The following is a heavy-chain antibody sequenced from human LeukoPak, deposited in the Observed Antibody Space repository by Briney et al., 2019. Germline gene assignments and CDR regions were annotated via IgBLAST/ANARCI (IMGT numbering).Heavy chain of an antibody. CDR1: GGSISSTNYY. Sequence: SETLSLTCTVSGGSISSTNYYWGWIRQPPGRGLEWIGSVYYSGSTYSNPSLKSRVTISVDTSKNQFSLKLSSVTAADTAMYYCARKYCSGGDCYSNYWGQGTLVTVSS. V-gene: IGHV4-39*01. D-gene: IGHD2-15*01. CDR2: VYYSGST. J-gene: IGHJ4*02. CDR3: ARKYCSGGDCYSNY.